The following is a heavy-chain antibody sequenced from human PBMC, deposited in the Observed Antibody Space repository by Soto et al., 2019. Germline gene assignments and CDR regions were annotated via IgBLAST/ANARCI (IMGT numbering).Heavy chain of an antibody. CDR1: GYSFPNYW. J-gene: IGHJ6*03. D-gene: IGHD6-13*01. V-gene: IGHV5-51*01. Sequence: GESLKISCKGSGYSFPNYWIGWVRQMPGKGLEWMGIIYPGDSDTRYSPSFQGQVTISADKSISTAYLQMNSLRAEDTAVYYCAKDWRVAAAGTNAGYYYYYMDVWGKGTTVTVSS. CDR2: IYPGDSDT. CDR3: AKDWRVAAAGTNAGYYYYYMDV.